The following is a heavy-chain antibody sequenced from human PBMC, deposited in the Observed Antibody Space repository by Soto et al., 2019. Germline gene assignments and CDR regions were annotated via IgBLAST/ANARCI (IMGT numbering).Heavy chain of an antibody. Sequence: QVQLVQSGAEVKKPGASVKVSCKASGYTFTSYAMHWVRQAPGQRLEWMGWINASNGNTKYSQKFQGRVTITRDTSASTAYMELSSLRSEDTAVYYCAREPNSSSWSYYYYGMDVWGQGTTVTVSS. V-gene: IGHV1-3*01. J-gene: IGHJ6*02. CDR2: INASNGNT. CDR1: GYTFTSYA. D-gene: IGHD6-13*01. CDR3: AREPNSSSWSYYYYGMDV.